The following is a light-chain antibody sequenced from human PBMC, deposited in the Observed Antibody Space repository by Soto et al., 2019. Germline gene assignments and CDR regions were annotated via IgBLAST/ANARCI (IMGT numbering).Light chain of an antibody. V-gene: IGKV3D-20*02. J-gene: IGKJ4*01. CDR1: DSTLNDY. CDR2: DAS. CDR3: KNYNDRPLT. Sequence: EVVLPKSPETLSLSPGPRCTLSCRASDSTLNDYLAWYQQKPGQANRLLIHDASRRATGIPDRFSGSGSGTDFTLTISRLEPEEFAVYYCKNYNDRPLTVGGGTKVAIK.